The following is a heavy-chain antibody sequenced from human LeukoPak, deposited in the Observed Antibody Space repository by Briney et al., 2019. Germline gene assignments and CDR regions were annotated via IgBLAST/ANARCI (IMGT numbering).Heavy chain of an antibody. J-gene: IGHJ5*02. CDR2: IYYSGST. Sequence: SETLSLTCTVSGGSISSSSYYWSWIRQPPGKGLEWIGYIYYSGSTNYNPSLKSRVTISVDTSKNQFSLKLSSVTAADTAVYYCARVMVSVAGPWFDPWGQGTLVTVSS. D-gene: IGHD6-19*01. CDR3: ARVMVSVAGPWFDP. CDR1: GGSISSSSYY. V-gene: IGHV4-61*01.